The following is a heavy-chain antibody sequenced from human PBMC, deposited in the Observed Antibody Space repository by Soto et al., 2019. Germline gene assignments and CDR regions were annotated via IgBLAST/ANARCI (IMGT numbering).Heavy chain of an antibody. J-gene: IGHJ6*02. Sequence: EVQLVESGGGLVKPGGSLRLSCVASGFSITNAWMNWVRQAPGKGLEWVGRIKRKIDGETTDYAAPVKGRFTISRDDSKNMLYLQMNSLKADEKALYYCTTGSVEGVWGQGTTVTVSS. CDR2: IKRKIDGETT. D-gene: IGHD2-15*01. CDR3: TTGSVEGV. CDR1: GFSITNAW. V-gene: IGHV3-15*07.